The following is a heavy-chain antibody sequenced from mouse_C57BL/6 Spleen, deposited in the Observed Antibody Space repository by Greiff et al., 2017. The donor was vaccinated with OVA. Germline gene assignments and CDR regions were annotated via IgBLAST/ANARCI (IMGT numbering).Heavy chain of an antibody. Sequence: EVQLQESEGGLVQPGSSMKLSCTASGFTFSDYYMAWVRQVPEKGLEWVANINYDGSSTYYLDSLKSRFIISRDNAKNILYLQMSSLKSEDTATYYCARAYSNYGDAMDYWGQGTSVTVSS. J-gene: IGHJ4*01. CDR1: GFTFSDYY. CDR2: INYDGSST. V-gene: IGHV5-16*01. CDR3: ARAYSNYGDAMDY. D-gene: IGHD2-5*01.